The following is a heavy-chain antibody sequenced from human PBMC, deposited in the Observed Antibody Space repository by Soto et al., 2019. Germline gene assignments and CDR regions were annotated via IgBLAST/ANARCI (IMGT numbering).Heavy chain of an antibody. Sequence: SETLSLTCTVSGGSISSSSYYWGWIRQPPGKGLEWIGSIYYSGSTYYNPSLKSRVTISVDTSKDQFSLKLSSVTAADTAVYYCASYASITIFGVVPKYYFAYRAQGTLVTVSS. CDR2: IYYSGST. V-gene: IGHV4-39*01. CDR3: ASYASITIFGVVPKYYFAY. D-gene: IGHD3-3*01. CDR1: GGSISSSSYY. J-gene: IGHJ4*02.